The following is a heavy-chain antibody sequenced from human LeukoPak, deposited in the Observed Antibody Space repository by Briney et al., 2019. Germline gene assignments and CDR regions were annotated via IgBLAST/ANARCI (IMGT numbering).Heavy chain of an antibody. CDR2: INHSGST. Sequence: SETLSLTCAVYGGSFSGYYWSWIRQPPGKGLEWIGEINHSGSTNYNPSLKSRVTISVDTSKNQFSLKLSSVTAADTAVYYCARRTRGYTAGYKSGWLPGHNWFDPWGQGTLVTVSS. CDR3: ARRTRGYTAGYKSGWLPGHNWFDP. D-gene: IGHD6-19*01. J-gene: IGHJ5*02. CDR1: GGSFSGYY. V-gene: IGHV4-34*01.